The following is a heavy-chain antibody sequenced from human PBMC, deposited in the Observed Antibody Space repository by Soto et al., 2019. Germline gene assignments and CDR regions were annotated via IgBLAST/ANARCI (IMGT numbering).Heavy chain of an antibody. V-gene: IGHV6-1*01. D-gene: IGHD2-15*01. CDR2: TYYRSRWYS. J-gene: IGHJ6*02. Sequence: PSQTLSLTCVGSGDTVSSNSVAWNWVRQSPPRGLEWLGRTYYRSRWYSDYAVSVRSRIDINADTSKNQVSLQLNSVTPEDTAVYYCARSEEDSDYYYYGMDVWGQGTTVTVSS. CDR1: GDTVSSNSVA. CDR3: ARSEEDSDYYYYGMDV.